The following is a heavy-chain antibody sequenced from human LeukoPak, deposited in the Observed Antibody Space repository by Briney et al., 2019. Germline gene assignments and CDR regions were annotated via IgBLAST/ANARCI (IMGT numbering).Heavy chain of an antibody. V-gene: IGHV3-66*01. J-gene: IGHJ4*02. CDR1: GFLVSSNY. CDR2: IYSSGST. CDR3: AGPSENYYNVPFDY. D-gene: IGHD3-10*01. Sequence: GGSLRLSCEASGFLVSSNYMSWVRQAPGKGLEWVSVIYSSGSTYYADSVKGRFTISRDNSKNTLYFQMNSLRAEDTAVYYCAGPSENYYNVPFDYWGQGTLVTVSS.